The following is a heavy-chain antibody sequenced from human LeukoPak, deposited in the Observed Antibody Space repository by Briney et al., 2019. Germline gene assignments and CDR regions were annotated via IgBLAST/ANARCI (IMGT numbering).Heavy chain of an antibody. V-gene: IGHV4-61*08. J-gene: IGHJ4*02. CDR1: GGSISSGGYY. D-gene: IGHD6-19*01. CDR2: VYYNGNT. CDR3: ARRVAVTARYYFDF. Sequence: SQTLSLTCTVSGGSISSGGYYWSWIRQPPGKGLEWIGYVYYNGNTKYNPSLKSRVTISVDTSNNQFSLTLSSVTAADTAVYFCARRVAVTARYYFDFWGQGARVTVSS.